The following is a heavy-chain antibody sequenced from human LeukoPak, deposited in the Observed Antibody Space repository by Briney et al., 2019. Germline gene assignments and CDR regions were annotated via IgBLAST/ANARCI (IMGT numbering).Heavy chain of an antibody. D-gene: IGHD3-10*01. V-gene: IGHV4-34*01. CDR1: GGSFSGYY. CDR2: IHYSGSA. Sequence: PSETLSLTCAVYGGSFSGYYWSWIRQPPGKGLEWIGEIHYSGSATYNPSLKSRVTISVDTSKNQFSLKMNSVTAADTAVYYCARGQWFRAFWSRGTPVTVSS. J-gene: IGHJ4*02. CDR3: ARGQWFRAF.